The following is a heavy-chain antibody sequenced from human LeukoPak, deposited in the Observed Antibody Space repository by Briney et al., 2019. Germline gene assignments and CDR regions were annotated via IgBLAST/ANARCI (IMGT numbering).Heavy chain of an antibody. CDR3: ARISSSGWYRGSVGPKQSFDY. CDR1: GGTFSSYA. V-gene: IGHV1-69*15. D-gene: IGHD6-19*01. Sequence: SVKVSCKASGGTFSSYAISWVRQAPGQGLEWMGRIIPIFGTANYAQKFQGRVTITADESTSTVYMELSSLRSEDTAVYYCARISSSGWYRGSVGPKQSFDYWGQGTLVTVSS. CDR2: IIPIFGTA. J-gene: IGHJ4*02.